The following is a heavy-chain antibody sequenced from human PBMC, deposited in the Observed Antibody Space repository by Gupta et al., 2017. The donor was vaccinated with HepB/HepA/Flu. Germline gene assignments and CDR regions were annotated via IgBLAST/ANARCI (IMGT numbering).Heavy chain of an antibody. CDR2: IKHDGRDE. CDR3: ARCSGVPFYSYYYMDV. CDR1: GFTFKTRW. Sequence: EVQLVESGGGLVQPGGSLRLSCAASGFTFKTRWMSWVLQAPGKGLEWVDNIKHDGRDEYYVDSVKGRFTVSRDNAKDSLFLYMNNLRAEDAGVYYCARCSGVPFYSYYYMDVWGKGTTVAVSS. V-gene: IGHV3-7*01. J-gene: IGHJ6*03. D-gene: IGHD3-10*02.